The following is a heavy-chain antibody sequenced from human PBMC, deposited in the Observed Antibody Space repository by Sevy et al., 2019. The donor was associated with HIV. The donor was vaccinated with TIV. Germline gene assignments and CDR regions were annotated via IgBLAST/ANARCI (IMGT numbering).Heavy chain of an antibody. Sequence: GGSLRLSCAASGFTFSSYWMSWVRQAPGKGLEWVANIKQAGSGKYYVDSVKVRFTISRDNAKNSLYLQMNSLRAEDTAVYYCARDSVDCSSTSCSDGMDVWGQGTTVTVSS. CDR2: IKQAGSGK. V-gene: IGHV3-7*03. CDR1: GFTFSSYW. D-gene: IGHD2-2*01. J-gene: IGHJ6*02. CDR3: ARDSVDCSSTSCSDGMDV.